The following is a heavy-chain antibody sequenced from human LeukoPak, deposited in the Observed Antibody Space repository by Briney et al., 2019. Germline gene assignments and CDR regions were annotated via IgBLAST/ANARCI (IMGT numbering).Heavy chain of an antibody. V-gene: IGHV3-66*01. D-gene: IGHD3-10*01. J-gene: IGHJ4*02. Sequence: GGSLSLSCAASGFTVSSNYMSWVRQAPGKGLEWVSAIYSGGSTYYADSVKGRFTISRDNSKNTLYLQMNTLRAEDTAVYYCARDPPRGSGSGDYWGQGTLVTVSS. CDR2: IYSGGST. CDR3: ARDPPRGSGSGDY. CDR1: GFTVSSNY.